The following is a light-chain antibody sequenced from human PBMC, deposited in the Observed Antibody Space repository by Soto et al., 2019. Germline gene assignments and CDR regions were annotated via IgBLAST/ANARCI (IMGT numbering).Light chain of an antibody. CDR1: QSISSNY. J-gene: IGKJ1*01. V-gene: IGKV3-20*01. CDR2: GAS. CDR3: HQYGNSPPWT. Sequence: EIVLTQSPGTLSLSLGERATLSCRATQSISSNYLAWFQQKPGQAPRLLIYGASIRATGIPDRFSGTGSGADFTLTISRLEPEDFAVYYCHQYGNSPPWTFGQGTKVEIK.